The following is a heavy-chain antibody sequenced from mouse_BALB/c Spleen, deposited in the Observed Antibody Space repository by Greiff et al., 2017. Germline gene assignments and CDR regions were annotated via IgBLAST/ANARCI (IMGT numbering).Heavy chain of an antibody. D-gene: IGHD1-1*02. V-gene: IGHV1S29*02. CDR3: ARGGNYFDY. CDR2: IYPYNGGT. Sequence: EVKLMESGPELVKPGASVKISCKASGYTFTDYNMHWVKQSHGKSLEWIGYIYPYNGGTGYNQKFKSKATLTVDNSSSTAYMELRSLTSEDSAVYYCARGGNYFDYWGQGTTLTVPS. CDR1: GYTFTDYN. J-gene: IGHJ2*01.